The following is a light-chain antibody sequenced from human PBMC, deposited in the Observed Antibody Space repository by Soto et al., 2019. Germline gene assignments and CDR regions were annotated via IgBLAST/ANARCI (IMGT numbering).Light chain of an antibody. V-gene: IGKV3-20*01. CDR2: GAS. CDR3: QQYGSSGT. CDR1: QSVSNNY. J-gene: IGKJ1*01. Sequence: EIVLTHSPCTLSLSPVGRATLSCRASQSVSNNYLAWYQQKPGQAPRLLIYGASNRATGIPDRFSGSGSGTDFTLTISRLEPEDFAVYYCQQYGSSGTFGQGTKVDIK.